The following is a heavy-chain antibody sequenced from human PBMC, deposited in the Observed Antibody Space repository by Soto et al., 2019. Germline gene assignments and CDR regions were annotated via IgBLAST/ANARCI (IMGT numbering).Heavy chain of an antibody. CDR2: ISGNGGTT. CDR1: GVAFSFYS. CDR3: AKDRGGFTSGWEFFDF. J-gene: IGHJ4*02. D-gene: IGHD6-19*01. Sequence: EVVLLESGGGLVQPGGSLRLSCEVSGVAFSFYSMSWVRQAPGKGLEWVASISGNGGTTYYAASGKGRFTFSRDNSKNTVYLQMNSLGGEDTAVYYCAKDRGGFTSGWEFFDFWGQGTLVTVSS. V-gene: IGHV3-23*01.